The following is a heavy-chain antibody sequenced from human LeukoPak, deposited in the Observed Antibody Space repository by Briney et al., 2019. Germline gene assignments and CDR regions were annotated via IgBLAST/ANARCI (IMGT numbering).Heavy chain of an antibody. CDR1: GFTFSSYA. CDR2: IYSGGST. D-gene: IGHD4-17*01. CDR3: AKVRWIAVTTTFDC. J-gene: IGHJ5*01. Sequence: GGSLRLSCAASGFTFSSYAMSWVRQAPGKGLEWVSVIYSGGSTYYADSVKGRFTISRDNSKSTLYLQMNSLRAEDTAVYYCAKVRWIAVTTTFDCWGQGTLVTVSS. V-gene: IGHV3-23*03.